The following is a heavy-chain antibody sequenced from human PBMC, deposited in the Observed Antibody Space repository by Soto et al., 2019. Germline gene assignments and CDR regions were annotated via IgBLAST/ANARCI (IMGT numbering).Heavy chain of an antibody. J-gene: IGHJ4*02. CDR3: AREDWNYGVVDY. CDR2: IYYSGST. Sequence: SETLSLTCTVSGGSVSSGSYYWSWIRQPPGKGLEWIGYIYYSGSTNYNPSLKSRVTISVDTSKNQFSLKLSSVTAADTAVYYCAREDWNYGVVDYWGQGTLVTVSS. CDR1: GGSVSSGSYY. V-gene: IGHV4-61*01. D-gene: IGHD1-7*01.